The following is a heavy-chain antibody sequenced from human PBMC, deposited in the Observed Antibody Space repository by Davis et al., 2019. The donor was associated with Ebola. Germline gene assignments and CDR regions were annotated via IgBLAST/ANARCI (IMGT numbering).Heavy chain of an antibody. CDR3: ARDIYGDQPTDY. Sequence: SLKISCAASGFTFSSYGMHWVRQAPGKGLEWVSGISWNSGSIGYADSVKGRFTISRDNAKNSLYLQMNSLRAEDTAVYYCARDIYGDQPTDYWGQGTLVTVSS. J-gene: IGHJ4*02. CDR1: GFTFSSYG. V-gene: IGHV3-9*01. D-gene: IGHD4-17*01. CDR2: ISWNSGSI.